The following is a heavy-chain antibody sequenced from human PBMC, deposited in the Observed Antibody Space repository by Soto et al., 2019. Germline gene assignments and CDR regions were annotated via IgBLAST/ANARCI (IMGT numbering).Heavy chain of an antibody. D-gene: IGHD1-26*01. V-gene: IGHV5-10-1*01. CDR3: ARHRSAHFDY. Sequence: PGESLNISCKGSGYSITSYWISWVRQMPGKGLEWMGRIDPSDSYTNYSPSFQGHVTISADKSISTAYLQWSSLKASATAMYYCARHRSAHFDYWGQGTLVTVSS. CDR1: GYSITSYW. CDR2: IDPSDSYT. J-gene: IGHJ4*02.